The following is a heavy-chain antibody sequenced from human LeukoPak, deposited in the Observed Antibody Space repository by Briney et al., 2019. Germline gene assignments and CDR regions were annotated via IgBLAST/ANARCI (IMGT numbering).Heavy chain of an antibody. Sequence: ASVKVSCKASGYTFTGYYMHWVRQAPGQGLEWMGWINPNSGGTNYAQKFQGRVTMTRDTSISTAYMELSRLRSDDTAVYYCARGKAVPPYYDSVVFYYGGQGTLVTVSS. D-gene: IGHD3-22*01. V-gene: IGHV1-2*02. CDR1: GYTFTGYY. CDR2: INPNSGGT. CDR3: ARGKAVPPYYDSVVFYY. J-gene: IGHJ4*02.